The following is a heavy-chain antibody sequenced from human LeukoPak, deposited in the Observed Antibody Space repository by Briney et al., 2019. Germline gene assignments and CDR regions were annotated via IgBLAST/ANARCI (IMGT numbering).Heavy chain of an antibody. CDR1: GFTFSSYG. Sequence: QTGGSLRLSCAASGFTFSSYGMHWVRQAPGKGLEWVANINQDGSETYYVDSVKGRFTISRDNAKNSLYLQMNSLRAEDTAVYYCARRGTIAVPVFWFDPWGQGTLVIVSS. J-gene: IGHJ5*02. V-gene: IGHV3-7*01. D-gene: IGHD6-19*01. CDR3: ARRGTIAVPVFWFDP. CDR2: INQDGSET.